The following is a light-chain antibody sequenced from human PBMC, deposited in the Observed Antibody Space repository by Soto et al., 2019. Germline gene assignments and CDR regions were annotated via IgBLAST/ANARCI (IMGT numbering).Light chain of an antibody. J-gene: IGLJ2*01. V-gene: IGLV1-44*01. CDR2: SND. CDR3: AAWDDSLSGPV. CDR1: SSNIGSNT. Sequence: QSVLTQPPSASGTPGRRATIFCSGGSSNIGSNTVNWYQQVPGTAPKLLIYSNDQRPSGVPDRFSGSKSGTSASLAISGLQSEDEADYSCAAWDDSLSGPVFGGGTKVTVL.